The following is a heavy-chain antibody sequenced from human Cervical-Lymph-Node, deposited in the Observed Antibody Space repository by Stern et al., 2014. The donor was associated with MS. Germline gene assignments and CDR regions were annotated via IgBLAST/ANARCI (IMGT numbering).Heavy chain of an antibody. CDR1: GLTFDDHA. Sequence: EVHLVESGGGLVQPGRSLRLSCEASGLTFDDHAMFWVRQVPGKGLEWVSCSPCNNGHLGYAVSVKGRFTISRDNAKNSLYLDMNSLRTEDTAFYYCAAGIHGFHYDMAVWGPGTTVTVSS. V-gene: IGHV3-9*01. J-gene: IGHJ6*02. CDR3: AAGIHGFHYDMAV. CDR2: SPCNNGHL. D-gene: IGHD5-24*01.